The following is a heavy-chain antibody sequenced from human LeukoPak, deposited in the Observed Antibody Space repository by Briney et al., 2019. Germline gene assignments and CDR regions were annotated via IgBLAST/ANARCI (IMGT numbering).Heavy chain of an antibody. CDR1: GFTFSSYA. Sequence: PGRSLRVSCAASGFTFSSYAMHWVRQAPGKGMEWVAVISYDGSNKYYADSVKGRFTISRDNSKNTLHLQMNSLRAEDTAVYYCARDNRPYYYYGMDVWGQGTTVTVSS. J-gene: IGHJ6*02. CDR2: ISYDGSNK. CDR3: ARDNRPYYYYGMDV. V-gene: IGHV3-30-3*01.